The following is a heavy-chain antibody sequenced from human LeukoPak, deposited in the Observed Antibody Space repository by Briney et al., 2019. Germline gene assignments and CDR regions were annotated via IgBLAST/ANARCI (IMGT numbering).Heavy chain of an antibody. D-gene: IGHD5-12*01. J-gene: IGHJ4*02. V-gene: IGHV1-46*01. CDR1: GYTFTSYY. Sequence: GASVKVSCKASGYTFTSYYVHWVRQAPEQGLEWMGIINPSGGSTSYAQKFQVRVTMTRDTSTSTVYMELSSLRSEDTAVYYCARADRGYDAHFDYWGQGTLVTVSS. CDR2: INPSGGST. CDR3: ARADRGYDAHFDY.